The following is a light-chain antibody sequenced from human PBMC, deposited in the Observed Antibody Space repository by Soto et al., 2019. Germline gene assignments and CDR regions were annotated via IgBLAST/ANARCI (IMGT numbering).Light chain of an antibody. J-gene: IGLJ1*01. CDR2: DVS. CDR1: SSDVGGYNY. CDR3: SSYTSSSTLPYV. Sequence: QSALTQPASVSGSPGQSITISCTGTSSDVGGYNYVSWYQQHPGKAPKLMIYDVSNRPSGVSNRFSGSKSGNTASLTISGIQAEDEADYYCSSYTSSSTLPYVFGTGTKLTVL. V-gene: IGLV2-14*01.